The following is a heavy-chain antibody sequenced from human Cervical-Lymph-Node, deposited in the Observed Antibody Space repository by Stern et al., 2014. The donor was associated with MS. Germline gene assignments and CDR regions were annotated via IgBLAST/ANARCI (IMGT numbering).Heavy chain of an antibody. Sequence: EVQLVQSGPEVKRPGESLKISCQASGYTFTSYWIGWVRQMPGKGLEWIAIIFPGGSDISYRPSFQGQVTISADKSSSTAYLQWKNRKASDTAIYYCARQRYFDYWGQGTLVTVSS. J-gene: IGHJ4*02. CDR2: IFPGGSDI. CDR3: ARQRYFDY. CDR1: GYTFTSYW. V-gene: IGHV5-51*01.